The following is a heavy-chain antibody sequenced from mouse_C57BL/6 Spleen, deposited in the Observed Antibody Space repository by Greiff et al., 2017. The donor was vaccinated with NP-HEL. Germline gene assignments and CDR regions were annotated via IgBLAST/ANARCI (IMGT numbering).Heavy chain of an antibody. CDR2: IYPRSGNT. CDR3: ARLGSNPRYFDV. CDR1: GYTFTSYG. Sequence: QVQLQQSGAELARPGASVKLSCKASGYTFTSYGISWVKQRTGQGLEWIGEIYPRSGNTYYNEKFKGKATLTADKSSSTAYMELRSLTSEDSAVYFCARLGSNPRYFDVWGTGTTVTVSS. D-gene: IGHD2-5*01. V-gene: IGHV1-81*01. J-gene: IGHJ1*03.